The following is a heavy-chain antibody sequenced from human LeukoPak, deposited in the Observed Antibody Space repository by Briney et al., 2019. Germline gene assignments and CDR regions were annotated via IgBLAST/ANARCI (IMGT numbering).Heavy chain of an antibody. Sequence: SVKVSCKASGGTFSSYAISWVRQAPGQGLEWMGGIIPIFGTANYAQKFQGRVTITADESTSTAYMELSSLRSEETAVYYCARGPARISKGNWFDPWGQGTLVTVSS. V-gene: IGHV1-69*13. J-gene: IGHJ5*02. D-gene: IGHD2-15*01. CDR2: IIPIFGTA. CDR1: GGTFSSYA. CDR3: ARGPARISKGNWFDP.